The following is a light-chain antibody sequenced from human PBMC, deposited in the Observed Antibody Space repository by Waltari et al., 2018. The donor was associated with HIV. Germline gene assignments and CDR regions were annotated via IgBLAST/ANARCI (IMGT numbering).Light chain of an antibody. CDR2: WAP. J-gene: IGKJ4*01. CDR3: QQYYKTPLT. Sequence: DIVMTQSPESLPVTLGERASLNCQSSQSVLYTSNNQHYLAWYQQKAGHPPQLLIYWAPTREFGVPDRFTGSGSGTNFTLTITNVQAEDVAIYFCQQYYKTPLTFGGGTKIEI. CDR1: QSVLYTSNNQHY. V-gene: IGKV4-1*01.